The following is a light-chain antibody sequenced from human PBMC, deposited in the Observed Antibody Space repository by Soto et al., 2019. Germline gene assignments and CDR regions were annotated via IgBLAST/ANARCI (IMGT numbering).Light chain of an antibody. CDR2: EVS. J-gene: IGLJ1*01. CDR3: SSYTSSSTYV. V-gene: IGLV2-14*01. CDR1: SSDVGTYQY. Sequence: QSALTQPASVSGSPGQSITISCTGTSSDVGTYQYVSWYQLHPGKAPKLRVYEVSNRPSGVSNRFSGSKSGNTASLTISGLQAEDEADYHCSSYTSSSTYVFGTGTKVTVL.